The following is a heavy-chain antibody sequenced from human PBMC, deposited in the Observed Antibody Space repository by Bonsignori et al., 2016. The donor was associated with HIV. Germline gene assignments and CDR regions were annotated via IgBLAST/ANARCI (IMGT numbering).Heavy chain of an antibody. D-gene: IGHD3-3*01. J-gene: IGHJ6*03. CDR2: IYYTGRT. V-gene: IGHV4-39*01. CDR1: GGSISRTGYY. Sequence: QLQLQESGPGLVKHSETLSLTCTVSGGSISRTGYYWGWIRQPPGKGLEWIGNIYYTGRTYYNPSLKSRVTISVDTSTNQVSLKLSSVTAADTAVYYCAFLPPAGQYYYYYMDVWGKGTTVTVSS. CDR3: AFLPPAGQYYYYYMDV.